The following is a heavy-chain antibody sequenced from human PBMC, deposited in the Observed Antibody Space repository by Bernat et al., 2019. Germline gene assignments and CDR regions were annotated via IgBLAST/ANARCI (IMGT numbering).Heavy chain of an antibody. CDR2: TYVSGST. Sequence: QVQLQESGPGLVKPSQTLSLTCTVSGGSISRGSHYWSWIRQPAGKGLEWIGLTYVSGSTSYNPSLKSRVTISVDTSKNQFSLNLTSVTAADTAVYYCARGRTPIDYWGQGNLVTVSS. CDR1: GGSISRGSHY. V-gene: IGHV4-61*02. J-gene: IGHJ4*02. CDR3: ARGRTPIDY. D-gene: IGHD1-14*01.